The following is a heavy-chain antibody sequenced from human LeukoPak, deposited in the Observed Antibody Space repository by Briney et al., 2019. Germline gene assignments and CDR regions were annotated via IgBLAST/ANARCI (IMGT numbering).Heavy chain of an antibody. V-gene: IGHV3-7*01. Sequence: GGSLRLSCAASGFTFSDYYMSWIRQAPGKGLEWVANIKQDGSEKYYVDSVKGRFTISRDNAKNSLYLQMNSLRAEDTAVYYCARAGIAAAGKVYYYYYMDVWGKGTTVTISS. CDR3: ARAGIAAAGKVYYYYYMDV. J-gene: IGHJ6*03. CDR2: IKQDGSEK. CDR1: GFTFSDYY. D-gene: IGHD6-13*01.